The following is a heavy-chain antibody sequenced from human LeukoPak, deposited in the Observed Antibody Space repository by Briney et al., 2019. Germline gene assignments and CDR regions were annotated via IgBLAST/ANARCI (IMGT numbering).Heavy chain of an antibody. J-gene: IGHJ4*02. D-gene: IGHD3-22*01. CDR2: ISGSGGST. CDR1: GFTFSSYA. V-gene: IGHV3-23*01. Sequence: GGSLRLSCAASGFTFSSYAMSWVRQAPGKGLEWVSAISGSGGSTYYADSVKGRFTISRDNSKNTLYLQMNSLRAEDTAVYYCAKDRRMSYYYDSSGTPYFDYWGQGTLVTVSS. CDR3: AKDRRMSYYYDSSGTPYFDY.